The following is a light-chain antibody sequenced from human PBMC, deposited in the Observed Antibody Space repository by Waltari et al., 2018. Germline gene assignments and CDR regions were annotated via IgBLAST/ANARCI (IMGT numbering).Light chain of an antibody. CDR3: QQRSSWPYT. CDR2: DAS. CDR1: QTVRTF. V-gene: IGKV3-11*01. Sequence: EIVLTQSPATLTLSPGDTAPLSCRASQTVRTFLAWYQQKPGQAPRLLIFDASSRATGISPKFRGSGSGTDFTLTVNNLEPEDFAVYYCQQRSSWPYTFGQGTRVDFK. J-gene: IGKJ2*01.